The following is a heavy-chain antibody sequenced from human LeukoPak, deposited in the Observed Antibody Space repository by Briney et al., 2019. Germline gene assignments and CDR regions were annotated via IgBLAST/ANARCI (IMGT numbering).Heavy chain of an antibody. J-gene: IGHJ5*02. D-gene: IGHD3-10*01. CDR2: IYHSGST. V-gene: IGHV4-30-2*01. CDR3: ARMNYYGSGSYNWFDP. Sequence: TLSLTCAVSGGSISSGGYSWSWIQQPPGKGLEWIGYIYHSGSTYYNPSLKSRVTISVDRSKNQFSLKLSSVTAADTAVYYCARMNYYGSGSYNWFDPWGQGTLVTVSS. CDR1: GGSISSGGYS.